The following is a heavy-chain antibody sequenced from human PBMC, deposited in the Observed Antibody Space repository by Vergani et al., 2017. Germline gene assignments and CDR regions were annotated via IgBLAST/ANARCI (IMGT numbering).Heavy chain of an antibody. CDR3: AREGQLDLGYCSGGSCYGPLSYMDV. J-gene: IGHJ6*03. Sequence: QVQLVQSGAEVKKPGASVKVSCKASGYTFTSYGISWVRQAPGQGLEWMGWISAYNGNTNYAQKLQGRVTMTTDTSTSTAYMELRSLRSDDTAVYYCAREGQLDLGYCSGGSCYGPLSYMDVWGKGTTVTVSS. CDR2: ISAYNGNT. V-gene: IGHV1-18*01. D-gene: IGHD2-15*01. CDR1: GYTFTSYG.